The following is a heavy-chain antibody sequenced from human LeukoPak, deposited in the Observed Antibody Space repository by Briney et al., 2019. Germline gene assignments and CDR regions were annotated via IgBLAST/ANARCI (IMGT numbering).Heavy chain of an antibody. CDR2: IYTSGST. CDR3: ARQRPSGYDFGFDY. V-gene: IGHV4-61*02. CDR1: GDSLSSGSYY. J-gene: IGHJ4*02. D-gene: IGHD5-12*01. Sequence: PSQTLSLTCTVSGDSLSSGSYYWSWIRQPAGKGLEWIGRIYTSGSTNYNPSLKSRVTISVDTSKNQFSLKLSSVTAADTAVYYCARQRPSGYDFGFDYWGQGTLVTVSS.